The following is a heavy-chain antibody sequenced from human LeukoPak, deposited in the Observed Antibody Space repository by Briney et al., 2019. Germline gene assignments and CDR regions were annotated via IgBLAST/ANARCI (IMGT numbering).Heavy chain of an antibody. J-gene: IGHJ4*02. CDR2: IKRDGSEK. D-gene: IGHD1-26*01. Sequence: GRSLRLSCTASGFTFGDYAMSWVRQAPGKGLEWVANIKRDGSEKYYVDSVKGRFTISRDNAKNSLYLKMNSLRAEATAVYYCARDQGSYDYWGQGTLVTVSS. CDR1: GFTFGDYA. CDR3: ARDQGSYDY. V-gene: IGHV3-7*05.